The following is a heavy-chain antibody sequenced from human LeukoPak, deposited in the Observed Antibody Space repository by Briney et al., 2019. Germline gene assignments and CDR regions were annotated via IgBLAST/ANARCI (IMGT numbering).Heavy chain of an antibody. Sequence: SSETLSLTCTVSGGSISSSSYYWGWIRQPPGKGLEWIGSIYYSGSTYYNPSLKSRVTISVDTSKNQFSLKLSSVTDADTAVYYCARQRYCSSTSCYTFDPKYYFDYWGQGTLVTVSS. CDR3: ARQRYCSSTSCYTFDPKYYFDY. V-gene: IGHV4-39*01. CDR2: IYYSGST. D-gene: IGHD2-2*02. CDR1: GGSISSSSYY. J-gene: IGHJ4*02.